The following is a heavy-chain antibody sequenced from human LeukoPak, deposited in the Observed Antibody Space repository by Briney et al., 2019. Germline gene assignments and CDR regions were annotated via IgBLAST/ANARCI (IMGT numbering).Heavy chain of an antibody. Sequence: GGSLRLSCAASAFSVGSNYMTWVRQAPGKGLEWVSLIYSGGSTYYADSVKGRFTISRDNSKNTLYLQMNSLRAEDTAVYYCARGKPNLAAAGWGNWFDPWGQGTLVTVSS. CDR2: IYSGGST. CDR3: ARGKPNLAAAGWGNWFDP. J-gene: IGHJ5*02. V-gene: IGHV3-66*01. D-gene: IGHD6-13*01. CDR1: AFSVGSNY.